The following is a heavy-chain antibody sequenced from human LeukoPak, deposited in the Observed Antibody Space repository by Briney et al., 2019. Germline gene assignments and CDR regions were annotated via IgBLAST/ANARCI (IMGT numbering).Heavy chain of an antibody. CDR1: GFTFSSYG. V-gene: IGHV3-33*01. Sequence: PGRSLRLSCAASGFTFSSYGMHWVRQAPGKGLEWVAVIWYDGSNKYYADSVKGRFTISRDNSKNTLYLQMNSLRAEDTAVYYCARDSYSPEYFQHWGQGTLVTVSS. D-gene: IGHD2-15*01. CDR3: ARDSYSPEYFQH. CDR2: IWYDGSNK. J-gene: IGHJ1*01.